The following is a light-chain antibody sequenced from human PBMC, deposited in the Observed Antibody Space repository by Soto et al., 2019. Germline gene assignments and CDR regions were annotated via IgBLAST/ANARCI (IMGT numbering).Light chain of an antibody. Sequence: IPMTQSPSSLSASVGDRVTITCRASQSISSYLNWYQQKPGKAPKLLIYAASSLQSGVPSRFSGSGSGTDFTLTISSLQPEDFATYYCQQSYSTPRTLGGGTKVDI. J-gene: IGKJ4*01. CDR1: QSISSY. CDR3: QQSYSTPRT. V-gene: IGKV1-39*01. CDR2: AAS.